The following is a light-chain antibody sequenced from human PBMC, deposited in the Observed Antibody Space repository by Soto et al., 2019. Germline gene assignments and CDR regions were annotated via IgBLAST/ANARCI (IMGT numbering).Light chain of an antibody. CDR3: QQYSYWPLT. Sequence: EIVMTQSPATLSVSPGERATLSCRASQSVSSNLAWYQQKPGQAPRLLIYGASTRATGIPARFSGSGSGTEFTLTINSLQSEDVAVYYCQQYSYWPLTFGGGTKVEIK. J-gene: IGKJ4*01. V-gene: IGKV3-15*01. CDR1: QSVSSN. CDR2: GAS.